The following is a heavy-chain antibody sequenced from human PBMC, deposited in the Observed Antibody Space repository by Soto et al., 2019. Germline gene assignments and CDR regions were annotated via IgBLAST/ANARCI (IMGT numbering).Heavy chain of an antibody. D-gene: IGHD6-13*01. V-gene: IGHV3-30*03. Sequence: GGSLRLSCAASGFTFSSYGMHWVRQAPGKGLEWVAVISYDGSNKYYADSVKGRFTISRDNSKNTLYLQMNSLRAEDTAVYYCARERIAAAGSQYYYGMDVWGQGTTVTVSS. CDR3: ARERIAAAGSQYYYGMDV. CDR1: GFTFSSYG. J-gene: IGHJ6*02. CDR2: ISYDGSNK.